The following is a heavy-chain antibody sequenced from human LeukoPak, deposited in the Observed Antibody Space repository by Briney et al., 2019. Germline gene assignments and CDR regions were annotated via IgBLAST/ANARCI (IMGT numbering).Heavy chain of an antibody. J-gene: IGHJ4*02. CDR3: ATTPYSSSSPFDY. D-gene: IGHD6-6*01. Sequence: GGSLRLSCAASGFTFSSYWMNWVRQAPGKGLEWVANIKQDGSEKYYVDSVKGRFTISRDNAKNSLYLQMNSLRAEDTAVYYCATTPYSSSSPFDYWGQGTLVTVSS. CDR2: IKQDGSEK. V-gene: IGHV3-7*01. CDR1: GFTFSSYW.